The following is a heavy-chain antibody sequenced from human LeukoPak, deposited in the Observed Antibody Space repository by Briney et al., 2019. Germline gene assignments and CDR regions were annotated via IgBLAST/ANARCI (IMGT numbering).Heavy chain of an antibody. CDR3: TAEEGGEDSEYFQS. CDR2: LFSNGST. J-gene: IGHJ1*01. D-gene: IGHD2-21*01. Sequence: PSETLSLTCAVSGDSIRSSNDYWGWVRQSPRIGLQWIGSLFSNGSTFHNPSLKGRVTLSVDPSKNQFSLHLTSVTAADTAVYFCTAEEGGEDSEYFQSWGQGTLVTVSS. V-gene: IGHV4-39*07. CDR1: GDSIRSSNDY.